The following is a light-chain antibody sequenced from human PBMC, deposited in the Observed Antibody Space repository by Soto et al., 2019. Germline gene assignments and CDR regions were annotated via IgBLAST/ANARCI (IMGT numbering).Light chain of an antibody. V-gene: IGLV2-14*01. CDR3: SAYTSSSTRV. CDR2: EVS. CDR1: SSDVGGYNY. Sequence: QSALTQPASVSGSPGQSITFSCTGTSSDVGGYNYVSWYQQHPGKAPKLMIYEVSNRPSGVSNRFSGSKSGNTASLTISGLQAEDEADYCCSAYTSSSTRVFGGGTKLTVL. J-gene: IGLJ3*02.